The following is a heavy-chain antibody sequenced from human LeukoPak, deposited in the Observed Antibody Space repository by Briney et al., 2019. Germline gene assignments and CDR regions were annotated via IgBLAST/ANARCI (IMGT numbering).Heavy chain of an antibody. Sequence: GGSLRLSCAASGFTSTYYAMNWVRQAPGKGLEWVSVLIGSSGSTDYADSVKGRFTISRDNSKNTVFLQMNSLRAEDTAIYYCAKGAYDYIEIGYFDSWGQGTLVTVSS. CDR1: GFTSTYYA. CDR3: AKGAYDYIEIGYFDS. V-gene: IGHV3-23*01. CDR2: LIGSSGST. J-gene: IGHJ4*02. D-gene: IGHD5-12*01.